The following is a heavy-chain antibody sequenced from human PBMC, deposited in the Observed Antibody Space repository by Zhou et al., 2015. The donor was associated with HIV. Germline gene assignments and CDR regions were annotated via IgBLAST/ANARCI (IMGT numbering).Heavy chain of an antibody. D-gene: IGHD5-12*01. V-gene: IGHV3-23*04. CDR3: AKEGPGGYSGYDPGSFDY. Sequence: EVQLVESGGGLGQPGGSLRLSCVGSGFAFGDYSLIWVRQPPGKGLEWVSAIIGSGETTHYADSVKGRFSISRDNGKNTMYLQMNSLRPEDTAVYYCAKEGPGGYSGYDPGSFDYWGQGTLVTVSS. CDR2: IIGSGETT. J-gene: IGHJ4*02. CDR1: GFAFGDYS.